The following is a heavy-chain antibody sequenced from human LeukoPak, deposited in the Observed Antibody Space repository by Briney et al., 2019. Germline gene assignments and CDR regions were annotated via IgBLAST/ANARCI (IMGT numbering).Heavy chain of an antibody. CDR1: GYNFASHW. CDR2: IYPGDSDT. D-gene: IGHD5-24*01. J-gene: IGHJ4*02. V-gene: IGHV5-51*01. Sequence: GESLQISCKGSGYNFASHWIGWVRQMPGKGLEWMGIIYPGDSDTTYSPSFQDQVTISVDKSIATAYLQWSSLKAADTAIYYCAREAAATDGYNSAFDYWGQGTLVTVAS. CDR3: AREAAATDGYNSAFDY.